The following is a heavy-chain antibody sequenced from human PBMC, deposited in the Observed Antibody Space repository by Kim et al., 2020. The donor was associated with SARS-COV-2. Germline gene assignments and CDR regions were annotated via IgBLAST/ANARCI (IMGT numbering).Heavy chain of an antibody. CDR2: ISSYGGST. CDR1: GFTFSSYA. J-gene: IGHJ6*04. V-gene: IGHV3-64*01. CDR3: ARDSAITIFGMVIINYYYGMDV. Sequence: GGSLRLSCAASGFTFSSYAMHWVRQAPGKGLEYVSAISSYGGSTYYANSVKGRFTISRDNSKNTLYLQMGSLRAEDMAVYYCARDSAITIFGMVIINYYYGMDVGGKGTTVTVAT. D-gene: IGHD3-3*01.